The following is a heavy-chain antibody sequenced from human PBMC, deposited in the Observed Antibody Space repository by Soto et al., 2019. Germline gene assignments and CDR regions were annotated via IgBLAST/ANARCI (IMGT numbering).Heavy chain of an antibody. CDR3: AHRPGSGFSSSWYWFDP. D-gene: IGHD6-13*01. J-gene: IGHJ5*02. V-gene: IGHV2-5*02. Sequence: QITLKESGPTLVKPTQTLTLTCTFSGFSLSTSGVGVGWIRQPPGKALEWLALIYWDDDKRYSPSLKSRITITKDTSKNQVVLTMTNMDPVDTATYYCAHRPGSGFSSSWYWFDPWGQGTLVTVSS. CDR2: IYWDDDK. CDR1: GFSLSTSGVG.